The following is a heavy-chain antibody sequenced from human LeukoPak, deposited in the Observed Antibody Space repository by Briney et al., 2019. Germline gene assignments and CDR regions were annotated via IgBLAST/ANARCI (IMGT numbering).Heavy chain of an antibody. V-gene: IGHV3-7*01. Sequence: GGSLRLSCAASGFTFSSYWMSWVRQAPGKGLEWVANIKLDGSEKYYVDSVKGRFTISRDNAKNSLYLQMNSLRVEDAAVYYCARGSGDPDYWGQGTLVIVSS. D-gene: IGHD2-15*01. J-gene: IGHJ4*02. CDR3: ARGSGDPDY. CDR2: IKLDGSEK. CDR1: GFTFSSYW.